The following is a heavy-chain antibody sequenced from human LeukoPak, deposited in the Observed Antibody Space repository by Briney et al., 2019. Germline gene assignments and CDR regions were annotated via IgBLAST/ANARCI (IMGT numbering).Heavy chain of an antibody. V-gene: IGHV4-34*01. D-gene: IGHD1-7*01. Sequence: SETLSLTCAVYGGSFSGYYWSWIRQPPGKGLEWIGEINHSGSTNYNPSLKSRVTISVDTSKNQFYLKLRSVTAADTAVYYCARGQGRTYPPDYWGQGTLVTVSS. J-gene: IGHJ4*02. CDR3: ARGQGRTYPPDY. CDR1: GGSFSGYY. CDR2: INHSGST.